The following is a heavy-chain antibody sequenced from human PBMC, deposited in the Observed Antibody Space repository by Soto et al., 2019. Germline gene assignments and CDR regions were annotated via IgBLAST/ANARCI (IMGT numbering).Heavy chain of an antibody. Sequence: SETLSLTCAVYGVSFRGYYWSWIRQPPGKGLEWIGEINHSGSTNYNPSLKSRVTISVDTSKNQFSLKLSSVTAADTAVYYCARGPAIAVTDYYYMDVWGKGTTVTVS. CDR2: INHSGST. D-gene: IGHD6-19*01. J-gene: IGHJ6*03. CDR1: GVSFRGYY. V-gene: IGHV4-34*01. CDR3: ARGPAIAVTDYYYMDV.